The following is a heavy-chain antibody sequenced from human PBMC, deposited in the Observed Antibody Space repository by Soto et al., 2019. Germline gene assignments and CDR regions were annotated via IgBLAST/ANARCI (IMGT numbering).Heavy chain of an antibody. CDR2: ISAYNGNT. J-gene: IGHJ5*02. CDR1: GYTFTSCG. D-gene: IGHD3-3*01. V-gene: IGHV1-18*04. Sequence: ASVKVSGKASGYTFTSCGISWVRQAPGQGLEWMGWISAYNGNTNYAQKLQGRVSMTTDTSTSTAYMELRSLRSDDTAVYSCASKHYDFWSGYGNWLDPWGQGTLVTVSS. CDR3: ASKHYDFWSGYGNWLDP.